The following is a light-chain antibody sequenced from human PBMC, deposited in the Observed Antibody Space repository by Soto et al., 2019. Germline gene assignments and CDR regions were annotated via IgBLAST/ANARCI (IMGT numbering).Light chain of an antibody. V-gene: IGKV1-5*03. Sequence: DIQMTQSPSALSASVGDRVTITCRASQTISSWLAWYQQKPGKAPKLLIYKASTLKSGVPSRFSGSGSGTEFTLTISSLQPDDFATYYCQQLNDYPVTFGQGTKVDIK. CDR1: QTISSW. CDR3: QQLNDYPVT. J-gene: IGKJ1*01. CDR2: KAS.